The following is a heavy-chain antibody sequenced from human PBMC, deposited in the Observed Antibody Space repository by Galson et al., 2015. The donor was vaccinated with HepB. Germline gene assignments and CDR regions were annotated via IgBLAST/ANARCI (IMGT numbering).Heavy chain of an antibody. CDR2: ISPIFGTA. Sequence: SVKVSCKASEGTFSSYAISWVRQAPGQGLEWMGGISPIFGTANYAQKVQGRVTITADKSTSTAYMALSSLRSEDTAVYYCARAWATGTTWNAFDIWGQGTMVTVSS. V-gene: IGHV1-69*06. J-gene: IGHJ3*02. D-gene: IGHD1-7*01. CDR1: EGTFSSYA. CDR3: ARAWATGTTWNAFDI.